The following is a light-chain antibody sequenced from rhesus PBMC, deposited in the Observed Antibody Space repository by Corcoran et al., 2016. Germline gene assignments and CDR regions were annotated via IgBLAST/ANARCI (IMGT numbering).Light chain of an antibody. J-gene: IGKJ1*01. V-gene: IGKV1-74*01. CDR3: QQSYGSPRT. CDR1: ENVNKY. Sequence: DIQMTQSPPSLSASVGDRVTITCRTSENVNKYLNWYQQKPGKAPKLLTYKASTLQSGVPSRFSGGGSGTDYTFSISTLPSEDVATSYCQQSYGSPRTFGKGTKVEIK. CDR2: KAS.